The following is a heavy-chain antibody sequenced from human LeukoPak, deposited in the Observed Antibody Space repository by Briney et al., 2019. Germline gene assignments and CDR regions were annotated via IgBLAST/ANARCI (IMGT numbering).Heavy chain of an antibody. CDR1: GYTFTGYY. V-gene: IGHV1-2*02. J-gene: IGHJ4*02. CDR3: ASLITVNAGIAASPHTLFDY. CDR2: INPNSGGT. D-gene: IGHD6-13*01. Sequence: GASVKVSCKASGYTFTGYYIHWVRQAPGQGLEWMGWINPNSGGTNYAPKFQGRVTMTRDTSISAAYMELSRLRADDTAVYSCASLITVNAGIAASPHTLFDYSGEGTLVTVSS.